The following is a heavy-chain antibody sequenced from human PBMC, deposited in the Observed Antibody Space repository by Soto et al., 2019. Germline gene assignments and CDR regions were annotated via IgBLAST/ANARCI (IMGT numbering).Heavy chain of an antibody. CDR1: GFIFSGSA. D-gene: IGHD2-2*02. J-gene: IGHJ6*02. V-gene: IGHV3-73*02. CDR2: IRSRANNFAT. CDR3: ASGQGAAIGYYYYHCMYV. Sequence: EMQLVESGGGLVQPGGSLKLSCAASGFIFSGSAIHWVRQASGKGLEWVGRIRSRANNFATSSAASVKGRFTFSRDDSKNTASLQMNTPKPEDTAVYYCASGQGAAIGYYYYHCMYVWGQGTTFTGSS.